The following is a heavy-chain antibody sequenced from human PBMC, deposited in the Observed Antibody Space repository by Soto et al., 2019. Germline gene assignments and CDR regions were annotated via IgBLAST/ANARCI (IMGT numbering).Heavy chain of an antibody. V-gene: IGHV1-8*01. D-gene: IGHD2-21*02. J-gene: IGHJ4*02. CDR3: ARGRPGVVTAIRPNNSDYYCDY. CDR2: MNPNSGNT. Sequence: QVQLVQSGAEVKKPGASVKVSCKASGYTFTSYDINWVRQATGQGLEWMGWMNPNSGNTGYAQKFQGRVTMTRNTSISTAYMELSSLRSEDQPVYYCARGRPGVVTAIRPNNSDYYCDYWGQGTLVTVSS. CDR1: GYTFTSYD.